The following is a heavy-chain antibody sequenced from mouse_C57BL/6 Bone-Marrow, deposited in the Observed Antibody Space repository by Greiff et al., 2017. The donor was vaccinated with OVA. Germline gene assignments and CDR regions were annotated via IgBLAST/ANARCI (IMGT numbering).Heavy chain of an antibody. CDR3: ARNLLWLRRGYYYAMDY. J-gene: IGHJ4*01. Sequence: EVHVVESGPELVKPGASVKMSCKASGYTFTDYNMHWVKQSHGKSLEWIGYINPNNGGTSYNQKFKGKATLTVNKSSSTAYMELRSLTSEDSAVYYCARNLLWLRRGYYYAMDYWGQGTSVTVSS. CDR2: INPNNGGT. D-gene: IGHD2-2*01. CDR1: GYTFTDYN. V-gene: IGHV1-22*01.